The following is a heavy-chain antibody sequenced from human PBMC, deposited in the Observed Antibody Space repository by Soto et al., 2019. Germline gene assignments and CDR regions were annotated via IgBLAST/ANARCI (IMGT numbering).Heavy chain of an antibody. D-gene: IGHD6-13*01. Sequence: GGSLRLSCAASGFTFDDYAMHWVRQAPGKGLEWVSGISWNSGSIGYADSVKGRFTISRDNAKNSLYLQMNSLRAEDTALYYCARPVYSSSWYYYGMDVWGQGTTVTVSS. CDR2: ISWNSGSI. CDR3: ARPVYSSSWYYYGMDV. V-gene: IGHV3-9*01. CDR1: GFTFDDYA. J-gene: IGHJ6*02.